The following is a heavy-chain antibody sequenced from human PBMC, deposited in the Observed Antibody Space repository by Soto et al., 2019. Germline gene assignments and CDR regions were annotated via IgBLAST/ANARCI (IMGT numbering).Heavy chain of an antibody. Sequence: SDTLSLTCTVSGCSIRTGGYSWSWILQPPGKGLEWIGNTYHSGNPYYNPSLKSRVTISVDGSKNQFSLKVSSVTAADTAVYYCARADYGAYGGYFDYWGQGSLLSVSS. CDR3: ARADYGAYGGYFDY. CDR1: GCSIRTGGYS. CDR2: TYHSGNP. J-gene: IGHJ4*02. V-gene: IGHV4-30-2*01. D-gene: IGHD4-17*01.